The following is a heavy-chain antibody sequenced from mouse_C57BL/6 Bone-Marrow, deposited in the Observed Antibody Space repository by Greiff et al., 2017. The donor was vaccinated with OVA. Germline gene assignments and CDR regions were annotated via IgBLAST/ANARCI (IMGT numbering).Heavy chain of an antibody. CDR3: ARKGPAQGFAY. CDR2: IWSGGST. CDR1: GFSLTSYG. J-gene: IGHJ3*01. Sequence: VQLKQSGPGLVQPSQSLSITCTVSGFSLTSYGVHWVRQSPGKGLEWLGVIWSGGSTDYNAAFISRLSISKDNSKSQVFFKMNSLQADDTAIYYCARKGPAQGFAYWGQGTLVTVSA. V-gene: IGHV2-2*01. D-gene: IGHD3-2*02.